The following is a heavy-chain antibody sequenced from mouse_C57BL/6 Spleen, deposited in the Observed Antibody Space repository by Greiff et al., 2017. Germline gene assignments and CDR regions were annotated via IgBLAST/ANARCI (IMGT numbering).Heavy chain of an antibody. CDR2: FYPGSGSI. J-gene: IGHJ4*01. V-gene: IGHV1-62-2*01. CDR1: GYTFTEYT. Sequence: VQLQQSGAELVKPGASVKLSCKASGYTFTEYTIHWVKQRPGQGLEWIGWFYPGSGSIKYNENFKDKATLTADKSSSTVYLELNILTSEDSAVYFCARHEDRRCAMDYGGQGTSVTVSS. CDR3: ARHEDRRCAMDY.